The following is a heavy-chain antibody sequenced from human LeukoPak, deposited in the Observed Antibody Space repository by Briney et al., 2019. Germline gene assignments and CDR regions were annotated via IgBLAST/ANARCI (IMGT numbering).Heavy chain of an antibody. CDR1: GFTFSSYG. V-gene: IGHV3-30*18. CDR3: AKDPGVAVAGTRQFDY. Sequence: GGSLRLSCAASGFTFSSYGMHWVRQAPGKGLEWVAVISYDGSNKYYADSVKGRFTISRDNSENTLYLQMNSLRAEDTAVYYCAKDPGVAVAGTRQFDYWGQGTLVTVSS. J-gene: IGHJ4*02. CDR2: ISYDGSNK. D-gene: IGHD6-19*01.